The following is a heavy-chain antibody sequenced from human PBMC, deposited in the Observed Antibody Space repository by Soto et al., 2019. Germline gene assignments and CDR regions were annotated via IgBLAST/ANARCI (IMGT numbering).Heavy chain of an antibody. Sequence: EVQLVESGGCLVQPGGSLRLSCAASGFTFSNYNMNWVRQAPGEGLEWISYITSDGSTMYYADSVKGRFTVSRDNAKNSLYLKMNSLRAEDSAVYYCARDRNSILGWPYWGQGTLVTVSS. D-gene: IGHD3-3*01. CDR1: GFTFSNYN. V-gene: IGHV3-48*01. J-gene: IGHJ4*02. CDR3: ARDRNSILGWPY. CDR2: ITSDGSTM.